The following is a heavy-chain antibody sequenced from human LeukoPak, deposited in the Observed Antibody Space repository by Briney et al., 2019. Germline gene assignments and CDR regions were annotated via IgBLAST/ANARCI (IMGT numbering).Heavy chain of an antibody. V-gene: IGHV1-2*06. CDR3: ASTPIFGVVIPEFAFDY. J-gene: IGHJ4*02. CDR2: INPNSGGT. CDR1: GYTFTGYY. Sequence: ASVKVSCKASGYTFTGYYMHWVRQAPGQGLEWMGRINPNSGGTNYAQKFQGRVTMTRDTSISTAYMELSRLRSDDTAVYYCASTPIFGVVIPEFAFDYWGQGTLVTVSS. D-gene: IGHD3-3*01.